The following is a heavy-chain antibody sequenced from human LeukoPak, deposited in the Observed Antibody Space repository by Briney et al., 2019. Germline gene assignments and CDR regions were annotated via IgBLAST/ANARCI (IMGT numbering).Heavy chain of an antibody. D-gene: IGHD3-22*01. J-gene: IGHJ4*02. CDR1: GGSISSSSYY. Sequence: SETLSLTCTVSGGSISSSSYYWGWIRQPPGKGLEWIGSIYYSGSTYYNPSLKSRVTISVDTSKNQFSLKLSSVTAAGTAVYYCARDSGGYGVDYWGQGTLVTVSS. V-gene: IGHV4-39*01. CDR2: IYYSGST. CDR3: ARDSGGYGVDY.